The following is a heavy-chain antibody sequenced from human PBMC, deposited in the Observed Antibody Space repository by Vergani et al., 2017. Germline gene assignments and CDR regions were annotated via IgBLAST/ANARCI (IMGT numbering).Heavy chain of an antibody. J-gene: IGHJ4*02. D-gene: IGHD1-26*01. CDR1: GGTFSSYA. V-gene: IGHV3-49*02. CDR2: IRSKAYGGTT. CDR3: TREGPIVGAPNFDY. Sequence: VQLVQSGAEVKKPGSSVKVSCKASGGTFSSYAISWVRQAPGKGLEWVGFIRSKAYGGTTEYAASVKGRFTISRDDSKSIAYLQMNSLKTEDTAVYYCTREGPIVGAPNFDYWGQGTLVTVSS.